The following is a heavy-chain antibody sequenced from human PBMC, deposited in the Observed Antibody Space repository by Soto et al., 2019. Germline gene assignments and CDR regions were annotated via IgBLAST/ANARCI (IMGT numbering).Heavy chain of an antibody. CDR3: ARAGLPSYGYGGGAIDY. Sequence: GFTFCDYYMSWIRQSPGMGLVRVSYISSSASTIYYADSVKGRCTISRDNAKNSLYLQMNSLRAEDTAVYYCARAGLPSYGYGGGAIDYWGQGTLVTSPQ. CDR2: ISSSASTI. V-gene: IGHV3-11*01. CDR1: GFTFCDYY. J-gene: IGHJ4*02. D-gene: IGHD5-18*01.